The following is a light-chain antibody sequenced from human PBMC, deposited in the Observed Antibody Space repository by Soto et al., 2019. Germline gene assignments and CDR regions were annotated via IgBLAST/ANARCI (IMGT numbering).Light chain of an antibody. V-gene: IGLV2-8*01. J-gene: IGLJ1*01. Sequence: QSVLTQPPSASGSPGQSVTISCTGTSSDVGAYDYVSWYQQHPGKAPKLMIYEINKRPSGVPDRFSGSKSGNTASLTVSGLQAEDESYYYCSSFPDSNNFPNVFCSGTKFAVL. CDR2: EIN. CDR1: SSDVGAYDY. CDR3: SSFPDSNNFPNV.